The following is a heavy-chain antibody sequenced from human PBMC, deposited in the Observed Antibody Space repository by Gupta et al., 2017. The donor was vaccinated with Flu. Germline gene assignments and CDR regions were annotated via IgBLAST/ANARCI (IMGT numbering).Heavy chain of an antibody. CDR2: IYSTGSA. Sequence: RDPPGKGLEWICSIYSTGSAFYNPSLKSRLTIFVDTSKNQFSLKLSSVTAADTAVYYCARHASRDGYSFPGYWGQGTLVTVSS. V-gene: IGHV4-39*01. D-gene: IGHD4-4*01. CDR3: ARHASRDGYSFPGY. J-gene: IGHJ4*02.